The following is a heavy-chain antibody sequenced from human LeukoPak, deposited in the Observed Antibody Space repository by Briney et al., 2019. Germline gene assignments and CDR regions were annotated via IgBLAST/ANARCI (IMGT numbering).Heavy chain of an antibody. V-gene: IGHV1-69*02. CDR2: IIPILGIA. CDR1: GYTFTSYY. J-gene: IGHJ3*02. D-gene: IGHD6-6*01. CDR3: ARAADIAARRDAFDI. Sequence: VASVKVSCKASGYTFTSYYMHWVRQAPGQGLEWMGRIIPILGIANYAQKFQGRVTITADKSTSTAYMELSSLRSEDTAVYYCARAADIAARRDAFDIWGQGTMVTVSS.